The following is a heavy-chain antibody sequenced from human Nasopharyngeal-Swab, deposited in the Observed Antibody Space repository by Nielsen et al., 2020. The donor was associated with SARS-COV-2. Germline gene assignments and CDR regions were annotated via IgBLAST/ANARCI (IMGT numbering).Heavy chain of an antibody. CDR2: IRRKANSYAT. V-gene: IGHV3-73*01. Sequence: GESLKISCAASGFTFSGSAMHWVRQASGKGLEWVGRIRRKANSYATAYAASVKGRFTISRDDSKNTEYLQMNRLKTEDTAVYYCTSPGVQITARRDDYWGQGTLVTVSS. CDR3: TSPGVQITARRDDY. J-gene: IGHJ4*02. CDR1: GFTFSGSA. D-gene: IGHD1-14*01.